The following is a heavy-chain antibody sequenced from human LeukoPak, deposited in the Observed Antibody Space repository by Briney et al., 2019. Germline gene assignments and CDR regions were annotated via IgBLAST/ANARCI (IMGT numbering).Heavy chain of an antibody. J-gene: IGHJ5*02. CDR1: GYTFTAYY. D-gene: IGHD6-13*01. CDR2: INPNSGGT. V-gene: IGHV1-2*06. Sequence: ASVKVSCKTSGYTFTAYYLHWVRQAPGQGLEWMGRINPNSGGTNYVQKFQGRVTMTRDTSISTAYMELSRLRSDDTAVYYCARDRMGIAAAGRGPHNWFDPWGQGTLVTVSS. CDR3: ARDRMGIAAAGRGPHNWFDP.